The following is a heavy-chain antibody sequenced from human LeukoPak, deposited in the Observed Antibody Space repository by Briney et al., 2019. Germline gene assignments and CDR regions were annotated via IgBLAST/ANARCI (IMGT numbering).Heavy chain of an antibody. CDR1: GFTFSSYS. J-gene: IGHJ6*02. V-gene: IGHV3-21*04. Sequence: GGSLRLSCAASGFTFSSYSMNWVRQAPGKGLEWVSSISSSSSYIYYADSVKGRFTISRDNAKNSPYLQMNSLRAEDTAVYYCARDGRGGSYDSSGYYYYYYYGMDVWGQGTTVTVSS. D-gene: IGHD3-22*01. CDR2: ISSSSSYI. CDR3: ARDGRGGSYDSSGYYYYYYYGMDV.